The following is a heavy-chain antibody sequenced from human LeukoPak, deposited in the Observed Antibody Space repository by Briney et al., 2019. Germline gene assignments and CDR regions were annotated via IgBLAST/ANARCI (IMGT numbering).Heavy chain of an antibody. CDR2: FDPEDGET. J-gene: IGHJ4*02. CDR1: GYTLTELS. CDR3: ARDGVSKFDY. D-gene: IGHD3-3*01. Sequence: ASVKVSCKVSGYTLTELSMHWVRQAPGKGLEWMGGFDPEDGETIYAQKFQGRVTMTRNTSISTAYMELSSPRSEDTAVYYCARDGVSKFDYWGQGTLVTVSS. V-gene: IGHV1-24*01.